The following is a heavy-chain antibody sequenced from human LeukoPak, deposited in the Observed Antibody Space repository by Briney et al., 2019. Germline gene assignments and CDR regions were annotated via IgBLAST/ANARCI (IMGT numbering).Heavy chain of an antibody. CDR1: GYTFTSYG. CDR2: ISAYNGNT. V-gene: IGHV1-18*01. CDR3: ARIKGHDSGYRNEGNWFDP. J-gene: IGHJ5*02. Sequence: ASVKVSCKASGYTFTSYGISWVRQAPGQGLEWMEWISAYNGNTNYAQKLQGRVTMTTDTSTSTAYMELRSLRSDDTAVYYCARIKGHDSGYRNEGNWFDPWGQGTLVTVSS. D-gene: IGHD3-22*01.